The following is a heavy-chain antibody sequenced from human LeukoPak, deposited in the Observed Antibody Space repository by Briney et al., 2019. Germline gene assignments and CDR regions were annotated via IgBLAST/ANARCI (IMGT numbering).Heavy chain of an antibody. CDR1: GGSNSSSTYY. Sequence: SETLSLTCIVSGGSNSSSTYYWAWIRQPPGKGLDWIGSIHYSGTTHYNASLKSRVIMSLDMSKNQISLRLSSVTPADTAVYYCAIQPENYVDIGSYYGWFDPWGQGTLVTVSS. V-gene: IGHV4-39*01. J-gene: IGHJ5*02. D-gene: IGHD3-22*01. CDR2: IHYSGTT. CDR3: AIQPENYVDIGSYYGWFDP.